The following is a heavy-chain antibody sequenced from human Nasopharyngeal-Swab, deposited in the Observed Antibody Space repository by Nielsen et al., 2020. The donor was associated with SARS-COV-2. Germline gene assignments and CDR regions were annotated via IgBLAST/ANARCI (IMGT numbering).Heavy chain of an antibody. D-gene: IGHD3-3*01. CDR3: AAGGSGHYGDY. J-gene: IGHJ4*02. V-gene: IGHV1-69*05. Sequence: WVRQAPGQGLEWMGGIIPIFGTANYAQKFQERVTITRDMSTSTAYMELSSLRSEDTAVYYCAAGGSGHYGDYWGQGTLVTVSS. CDR2: IIPIFGTA.